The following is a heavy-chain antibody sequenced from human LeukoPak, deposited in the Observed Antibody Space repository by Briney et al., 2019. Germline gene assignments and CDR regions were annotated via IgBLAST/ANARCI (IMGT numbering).Heavy chain of an antibody. D-gene: IGHD3-10*01. CDR2: INPNNGDT. V-gene: IGHV1-2*02. Sequence: ASVKVSCKASGGTFSSYAISWVRQAPGQGLEWMGWINPNNGDTNYAQKFQGRVTMTWDTSITTAYMEVSRLRSDDTAMYYCARGGGWFEYYFDYWGQGTLVTVSS. CDR3: ARGGGWFEYYFDY. J-gene: IGHJ4*02. CDR1: GGTFSSYA.